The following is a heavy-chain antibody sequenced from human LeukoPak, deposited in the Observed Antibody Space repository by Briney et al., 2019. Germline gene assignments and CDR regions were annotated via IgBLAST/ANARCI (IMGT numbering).Heavy chain of an antibody. D-gene: IGHD4-17*01. CDR3: ATWDDYGDFVAFEY. Sequence: GGSLRLSCGGSGFTFSSYTMNWVRQAPGKGLEWVASSSSSATYIYYADSVRGRFTISRDDAKKSVFLHMNSLRAEDTAVYFCATWDDYGDFVAFEYWGQGTLVTVSS. V-gene: IGHV3-21*01. J-gene: IGHJ4*02. CDR1: GFTFSSYT. CDR2: SSSSATYI.